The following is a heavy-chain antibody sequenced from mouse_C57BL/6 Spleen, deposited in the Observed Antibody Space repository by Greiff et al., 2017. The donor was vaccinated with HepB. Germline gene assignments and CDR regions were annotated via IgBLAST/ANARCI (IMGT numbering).Heavy chain of an antibody. D-gene: IGHD1-1*01. CDR3: ARRGLLRDAMDY. J-gene: IGHJ4*01. CDR1: GYAFSSYW. V-gene: IGHV1-80*01. CDR2: IYPGDGDT. Sequence: QVQLKESGAELVKPGASVKISCKASGYAFSSYWMNWVKQRPGKGLEWIGQIYPGDGDTNYNGKFKGKATLTADKSSSTAYMQLSSLTSEDSAVYFCARRGLLRDAMDYWGQGTSVTVSS.